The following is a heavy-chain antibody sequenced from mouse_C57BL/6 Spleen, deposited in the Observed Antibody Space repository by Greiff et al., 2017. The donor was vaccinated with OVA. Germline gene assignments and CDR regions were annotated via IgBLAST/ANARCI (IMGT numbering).Heavy chain of an antibody. CDR2: IDPSDSYT. Sequence: VKLQQPGAELVKPGASVKLSCKASGYTFTSYWMQWVKQRPGQGLEWIGEIDPSDSYTNYNQKFKGKATLTVDTSSSTAYMQLSSLTSEDSAVYYCARYGSSVYAMDYWGQGTSVTVSS. CDR1: GYTFTSYW. J-gene: IGHJ4*01. CDR3: ARYGSSVYAMDY. D-gene: IGHD1-1*01. V-gene: IGHV1-50*01.